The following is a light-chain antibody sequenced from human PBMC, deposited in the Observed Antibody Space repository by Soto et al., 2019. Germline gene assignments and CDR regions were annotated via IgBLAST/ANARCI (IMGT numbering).Light chain of an antibody. CDR3: RQSYSTHFS. V-gene: IGKV1-39*01. CDR2: AAS. J-gene: IGKJ2*01. CDR1: QSISSY. Sequence: DIQMTQSPSSLSASVGDRVTITCRASQSISSYLKWYQQKPWKAPKVLIYAASSLQSGVPTRFSGSGSATDFTLTSSSLQPEDFATYYCRQSYSTHFSFGQGTKLEIK.